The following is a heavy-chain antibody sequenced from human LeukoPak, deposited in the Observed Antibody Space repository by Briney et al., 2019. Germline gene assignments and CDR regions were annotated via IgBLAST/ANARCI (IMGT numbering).Heavy chain of an antibody. J-gene: IGHJ6*04. CDR2: ISAYNGNT. Sequence: GSVKVSCKASGYTFTSYGISWVRQAPGQGLEWMGWISAYNGNTNYAQKLQGRVTMTTDTSTSTAYMELRSLRPDDTAVYYCARDRIAVAGTNYYYGMDVWGKGTTVTVSS. V-gene: IGHV1-18*04. D-gene: IGHD6-19*01. CDR1: GYTFTSYG. CDR3: ARDRIAVAGTNYYYGMDV.